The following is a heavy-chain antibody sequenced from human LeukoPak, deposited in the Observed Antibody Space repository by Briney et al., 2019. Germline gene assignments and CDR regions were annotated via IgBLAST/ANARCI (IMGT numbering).Heavy chain of an antibody. J-gene: IGHJ4*02. D-gene: IGHD3-10*01. Sequence: PSETLSLTCTVSGASMRSGSYYWSWVRQPAGRGLEWIGRIYPGGSTNYNPSLKSRVTISIDTSKSQFSLKLSSVTAADTAVYYCVRGSSPPRWGQGTLVTVSS. V-gene: IGHV4-61*02. CDR1: GASMRSGSYY. CDR2: IYPGGST. CDR3: VRGSSPPR.